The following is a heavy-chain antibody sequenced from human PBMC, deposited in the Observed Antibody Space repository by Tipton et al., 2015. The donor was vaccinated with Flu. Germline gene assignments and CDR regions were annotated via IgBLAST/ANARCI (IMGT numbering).Heavy chain of an antibody. Sequence: GLVKPSETLSLTCAVYGGSFSGYYWSWIRQPPGKGLEWIGEINHSGSTNYNPSLKSRVTISVDTSKNQFSLKLSSVTAADTAVYYCANMQPSSSWYGRMDVWGQGTTVTVSS. CDR1: GGSFSGYY. CDR2: INHSGST. D-gene: IGHD6-13*01. J-gene: IGHJ6*02. CDR3: ANMQPSSSWYGRMDV. V-gene: IGHV4-34*01.